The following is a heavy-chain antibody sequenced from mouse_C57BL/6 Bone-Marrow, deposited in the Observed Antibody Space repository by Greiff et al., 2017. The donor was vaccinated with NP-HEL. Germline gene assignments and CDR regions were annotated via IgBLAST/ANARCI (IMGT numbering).Heavy chain of an antibody. Sequence: EVQLQQSGPGLVKPSQSLSLTCSVTGYSITSGYYWNWIRQFPGNKLEWMGYISYDGSNNYNPSLKNRISITRDTSKNQFFLKLNSVTTEDTATYDCARDSSGLYYAMDYWGQGTSVTVSS. CDR2: ISYDGSN. V-gene: IGHV3-6*01. D-gene: IGHD3-2*02. CDR1: GYSITSGYY. J-gene: IGHJ4*01. CDR3: ARDSSGLYYAMDY.